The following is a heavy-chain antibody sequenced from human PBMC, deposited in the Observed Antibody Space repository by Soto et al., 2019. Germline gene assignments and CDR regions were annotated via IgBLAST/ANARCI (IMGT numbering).Heavy chain of an antibody. V-gene: IGHV3-33*01. CDR3: ASRSQALDY. J-gene: IGHJ4*02. Sequence: GGSLRLSCAASGFTFSSFGMHWVRQAPGKGLEWVAVIWHDGRNKYYADFVKGRFTISRDNSKNMLYLQMNSLRAEDTAVYYCASRSQALDYWGQGTLVTVSS. CDR1: GFTFSSFG. CDR2: IWHDGRNK.